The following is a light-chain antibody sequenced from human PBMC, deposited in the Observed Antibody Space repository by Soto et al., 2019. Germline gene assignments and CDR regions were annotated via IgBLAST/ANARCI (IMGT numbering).Light chain of an antibody. CDR2: AAS. CDR3: QQYGGSPRT. CDR1: QSIKNY. V-gene: IGKV3-20*01. Sequence: EIVLTQSTGTLSLSTGERATLSCRASQSIKNYLAWYQQRPGQSHRLIIYAASSRATGVPDRFSGGGSATDFTLTVSRLEPEDLAVYYCQQYGGSPRTFGQGTKLAI. J-gene: IGKJ2*01.